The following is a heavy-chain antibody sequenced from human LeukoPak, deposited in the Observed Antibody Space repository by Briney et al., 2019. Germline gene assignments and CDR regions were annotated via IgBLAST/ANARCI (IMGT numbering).Heavy chain of an antibody. CDR3: ATRYGPGTYYMGY. D-gene: IGHD3-10*01. CDR1: GFTFSSYA. J-gene: IGHJ4*02. V-gene: IGHV3-23*01. Sequence: PGASLRLSCAASGFTFSSYAMSWVRQAPGKGLEWVSTISNTGGSTFYADSVKGRFTVSRDNSKNTLYLQMNSLRAEDTAVYYCATRYGPGTYYMGYWGQGTLVTVSS. CDR2: ISNTGGST.